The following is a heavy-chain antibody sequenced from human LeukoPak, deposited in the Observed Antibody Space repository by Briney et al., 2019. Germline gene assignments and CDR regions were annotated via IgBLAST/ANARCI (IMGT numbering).Heavy chain of an antibody. Sequence: PSETLSLTCTVSGGSISSSSYYWGWIRQPPGKGLEWVGSIYYSGSTYYNPSLKSRVTISVDTSKNQFSLKLSSVTAADTAVYYCARGKPLAVAGTRLYYYYGMDVWGQGTTVTVSS. D-gene: IGHD6-19*01. J-gene: IGHJ6*02. V-gene: IGHV4-39*07. CDR2: IYYSGST. CDR1: GGSISSSSYY. CDR3: ARGKPLAVAGTRLYYYYGMDV.